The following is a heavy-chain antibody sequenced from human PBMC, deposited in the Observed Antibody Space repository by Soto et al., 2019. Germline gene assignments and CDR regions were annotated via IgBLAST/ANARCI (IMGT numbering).Heavy chain of an antibody. D-gene: IGHD1-26*01. V-gene: IGHV1-18*01. CDR1: GYTFSYYS. CDR3: AKLAGEREYFDN. CDR2: VSANNANT. J-gene: IGHJ4*02. Sequence: QGQLVQSAAEMKKPGASVKVSCKASGYTFSYYSIIWVRQAPGQGLEWMGRVSANNANTNYAQKLQGRVTMTADTSTSTACMAPRTLGPDDTAVYYCAKLAGEREYFDNWCQGALGTVSS.